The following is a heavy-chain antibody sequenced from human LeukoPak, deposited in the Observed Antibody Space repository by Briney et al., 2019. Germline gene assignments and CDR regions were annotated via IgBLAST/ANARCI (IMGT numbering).Heavy chain of an antibody. V-gene: IGHV5-51*01. D-gene: IGHD6-19*01. Sequence: GESLQISCKGSGYSFTSYWIGWVRQLPGKGLEWMGIIYPGDSDTRYSPSFQGQVTISADKSISTAYLQWSSLKASDTAMYYCARVYSSGWYVFDYWGQGTLVTVSS. J-gene: IGHJ4*02. CDR1: GYSFTSYW. CDR3: ARVYSSGWYVFDY. CDR2: IYPGDSDT.